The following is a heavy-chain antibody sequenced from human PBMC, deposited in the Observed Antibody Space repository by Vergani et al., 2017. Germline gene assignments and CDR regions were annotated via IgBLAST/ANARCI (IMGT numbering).Heavy chain of an antibody. CDR3: ARGVVGASLFDY. V-gene: IGHV4-59*11. CDR1: GGSFSGHY. J-gene: IGHJ4*02. CDR2: IYYSGST. D-gene: IGHD1-26*01. Sequence: QVQLQQWGAGLVKPSETLSLTCDVYGGSFSGHYWSWIRQPPGKGLEWIGYIYYSGSTNYNPSLKSRVTISVDTSKNQFSLKLSSVTAADTAVYYCARGVVGASLFDYWGQGTLVTVSS.